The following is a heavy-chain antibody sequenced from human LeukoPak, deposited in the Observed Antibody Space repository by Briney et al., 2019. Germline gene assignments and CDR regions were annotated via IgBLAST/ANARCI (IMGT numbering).Heavy chain of an antibody. Sequence: GGSLRLSCVASGFTFSNYAMSWVRQAPGKGLEWVSGMSGSGGVTYYADSVKGRFTISRDNSKNTLYLQMNSLRAEDTAVYYCAKDWNLGKFDYWGQGTLVTVSS. CDR3: AKDWNLGKFDY. CDR1: GFTFSNYA. J-gene: IGHJ4*02. D-gene: IGHD1-1*01. CDR2: MSGSGGVT. V-gene: IGHV3-23*01.